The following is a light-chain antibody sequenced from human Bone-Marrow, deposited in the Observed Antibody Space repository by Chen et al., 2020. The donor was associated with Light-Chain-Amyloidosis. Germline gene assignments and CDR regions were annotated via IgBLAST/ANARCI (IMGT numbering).Light chain of an antibody. V-gene: IGLV2-14*01. CDR2: EVT. CDR1: SSDVGGYNH. J-gene: IGLJ1*01. CDR3: SSYTITNTLV. Sequence: AVLTQPASVWGSPGQSITFSCTGTSSDVGGYNHVSWYQEHADKAPKLLIYEVTKRPSWVTSRFSGSKSDNTAFLTISGLQTEDEADYFCSSYTITNTLVFGSGTRVTVL.